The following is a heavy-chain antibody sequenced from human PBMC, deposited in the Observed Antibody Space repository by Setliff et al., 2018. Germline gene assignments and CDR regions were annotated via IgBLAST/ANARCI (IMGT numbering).Heavy chain of an antibody. J-gene: IGHJ6*02. D-gene: IGHD5-18*01. CDR2: INPHGSEK. V-gene: IGHV3-7*01. CDR3: AKDGGMGMVKAYYYGLDV. CDR1: GFTFSSFW. Sequence: GGSLRLSCAASGFTFSSFWMAWVRQSPGRGLEWLASINPHGSEKYYADSVKGRFTISRDNAKNSLHLQMDSLRAEDTAVYYCAKDGGMGMVKAYYYGLDVWGQGTSVTVSS.